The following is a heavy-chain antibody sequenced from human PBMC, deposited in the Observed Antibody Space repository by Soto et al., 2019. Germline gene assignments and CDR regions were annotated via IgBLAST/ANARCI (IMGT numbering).Heavy chain of an antibody. CDR2: IDPSDSYT. J-gene: IGHJ6*02. Sequence: RGESLKISCKGSGYSFTSYWISWVRQMPGKGLEWMGRIDPSDSYTNYSPSFQGHVTISADKSISTAYLQWSSLKASDTAMYYCARRPICSSTSCYGGYYYGMDVWGQGTTVTVSS. CDR1: GYSFTSYW. D-gene: IGHD2-2*01. V-gene: IGHV5-10-1*01. CDR3: ARRPICSSTSCYGGYYYGMDV.